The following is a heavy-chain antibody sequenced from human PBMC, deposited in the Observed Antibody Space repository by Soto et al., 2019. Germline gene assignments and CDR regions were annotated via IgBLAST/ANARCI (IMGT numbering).Heavy chain of an antibody. CDR2: INPSGGSI. J-gene: IGHJ4*02. CDR3: AIAVAVTADFDY. D-gene: IGHD2-21*02. V-gene: IGHV1-46*01. CDR1: GYTFTTYY. Sequence: ASVKVSCKASGYTFTTYYIHWVRQAPGQGLEWMGVINPSGGSINYAQKFQGRVTITRDTSTSTVYMELSSLRSEDTAVYYCAIAVAVTADFDYRGQGTLVTVS.